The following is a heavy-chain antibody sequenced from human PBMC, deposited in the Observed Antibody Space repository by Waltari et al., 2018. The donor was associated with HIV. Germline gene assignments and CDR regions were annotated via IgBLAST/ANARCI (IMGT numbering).Heavy chain of an antibody. Sequence: QVQLVQSGAEVKKPGASVKVSCKASGYTFNGDYMHWVRTGPGQGLEWMGRINPNSGGTNYAQQFQGRVTMTRDTSISTAYMELSRLRSDDTAVYYCAREGARMTTMIYYYYGMDVWGQGTTVTVSS. CDR2: INPNSGGT. V-gene: IGHV1-2*06. CDR3: AREGARMTTMIYYYYGMDV. D-gene: IGHD4-4*01. J-gene: IGHJ6*02. CDR1: GYTFNGDY.